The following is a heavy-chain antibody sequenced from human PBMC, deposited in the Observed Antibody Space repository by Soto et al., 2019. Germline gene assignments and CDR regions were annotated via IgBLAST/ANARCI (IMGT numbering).Heavy chain of an antibody. CDR1: GGSISSVGYY. CDR3: ARVTCSGGSCFYMDV. V-gene: IGHV4-31*03. Sequence: SETLSLTCTVSGGSISSVGYYWSWIRQHPGKGLEWIGYMYYSGSTYYNPSLKSRVTISVDTSKNQFSLKLSSVTAADTAVYYCARVTCSGGSCFYMDVWGKGTTVTVSS. CDR2: MYYSGST. D-gene: IGHD2-15*01. J-gene: IGHJ6*03.